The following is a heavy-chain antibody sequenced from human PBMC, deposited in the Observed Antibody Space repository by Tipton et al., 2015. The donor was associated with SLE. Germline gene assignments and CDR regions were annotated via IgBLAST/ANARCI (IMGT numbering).Heavy chain of an antibody. V-gene: IGHV4-31*03. CDR1: GGSISSGGYY. Sequence: TLSLTCNVSGGSISSGGYYWSWIRQHPGKGLEWIGYTYYSGSPYYNPSLKSRVTISLDMSKNPFSLRLSSVTAADTAVYYCPIYYHDSTGLHWFDPWGQGTLVTVSS. J-gene: IGHJ5*02. CDR2: TYYSGSP. CDR3: PIYYHDSTGLHWFDP. D-gene: IGHD3-22*01.